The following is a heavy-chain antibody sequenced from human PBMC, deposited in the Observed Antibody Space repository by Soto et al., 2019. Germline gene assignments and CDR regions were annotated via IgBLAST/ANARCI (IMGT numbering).Heavy chain of an antibody. D-gene: IGHD3-16*01. V-gene: IGHV1-8*01. Sequence: ASVKVSCKASGYTLTSYDINWVRQATGQGLEWMGWMNPNSGNTGYAQKFQGRVTMTRNTSISTAYMELSSLRSEDTAVYYCARGLPRFPRASWFDPWGQGTLVTVSS. CDR1: GYTLTSYD. J-gene: IGHJ5*02. CDR3: ARGLPRFPRASWFDP. CDR2: MNPNSGNT.